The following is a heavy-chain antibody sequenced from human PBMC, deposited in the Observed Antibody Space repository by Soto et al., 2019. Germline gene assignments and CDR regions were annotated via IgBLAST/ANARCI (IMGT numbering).Heavy chain of an antibody. CDR3: ASQQYYDSSGYYVVY. V-gene: IGHV4-39*01. Sequence: PSETLSLTCTLSGGSIGSNIYHWGGTRQPPGKGLEWIGNIHYSGSTYYDSSLKSRVTISVDTSKNQFSLKLSSVTAADTAMYYCASQQYYDSSGYYVVYWGQGTLVTVS. J-gene: IGHJ4*02. CDR1: GGSIGSNIYH. D-gene: IGHD3-22*01. CDR2: IHYSGST.